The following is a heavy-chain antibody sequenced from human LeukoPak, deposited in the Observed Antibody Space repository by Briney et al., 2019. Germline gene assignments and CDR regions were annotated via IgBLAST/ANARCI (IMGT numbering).Heavy chain of an antibody. J-gene: IGHJ4*02. CDR3: ARTETFQLLYDY. CDR2: IYYSGST. CDR1: GGSISSYY. Sequence: SETLSLTCTVSGGSISSYYWSWIRQPPGKGLEWIGYIYYSGSTNYNPSLKSRVTISVDTSKNQFSLKLSSVTAADTAVYYCARTETFQLLYDYWGQGTLVTVSS. V-gene: IGHV4-59*01. D-gene: IGHD2-2*02.